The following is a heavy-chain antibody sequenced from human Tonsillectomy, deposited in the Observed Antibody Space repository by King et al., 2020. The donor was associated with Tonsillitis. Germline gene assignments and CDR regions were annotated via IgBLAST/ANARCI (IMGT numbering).Heavy chain of an antibody. CDR1: GGSISSGGNY. D-gene: IGHD2-21*02. CDR2: IYYSGST. Sequence: QLQESGPGLVKPSQTLSLTCTVSGGSISSGGNYWSWIRQHPGKGLEWIGYIYYSGSTYYNPSLKSRVTMSVDTSKNQFSLKLSSVTAADTAVYYCARGYCSGDCYPTDYFDYWGQGTLVTVSS. V-gene: IGHV4-31*03. J-gene: IGHJ4*02. CDR3: ARGYCSGDCYPTDYFDY.